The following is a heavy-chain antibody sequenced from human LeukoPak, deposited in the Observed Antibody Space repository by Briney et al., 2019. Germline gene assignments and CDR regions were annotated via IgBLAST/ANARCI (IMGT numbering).Heavy chain of an antibody. CDR3: ARIDY. CDR1: GFTFSTYT. V-gene: IGHV3-30*04. J-gene: IGHJ4*02. Sequence: GGSLILSCAASGFTFSTYTMYWVRQAPGKGLEWVAVISHDGNDKYYADSVKGRFTISRDNSKNTLFLQMNSLSDDDTAVYSCARIDYWGQGTLVTVSS. CDR2: ISHDGNDK. D-gene: IGHD3-22*01.